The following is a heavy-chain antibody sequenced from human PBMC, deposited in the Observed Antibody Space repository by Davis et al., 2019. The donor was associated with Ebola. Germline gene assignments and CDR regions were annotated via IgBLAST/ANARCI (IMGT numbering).Heavy chain of an antibody. CDR2: ISTSGGST. D-gene: IGHD2-2*01. CDR1: GFIFSSYA. CDR3: AKDWEAVPAAMLTSRWGWFDP. Sequence: GGSLRLSCSASGFIFSSYAIHWVRQAPGKGLEYVSGISTSGGSTYYADSVKGRFTISRDNSKNTLYLQMSSLRVEDTAVYYCAKDWEAVPAAMLTSRWGWFDPWGQGTLVTVSS. J-gene: IGHJ5*02. V-gene: IGHV3-64D*06.